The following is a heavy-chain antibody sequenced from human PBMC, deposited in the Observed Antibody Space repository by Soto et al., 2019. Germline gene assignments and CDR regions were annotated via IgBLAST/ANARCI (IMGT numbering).Heavy chain of an antibody. CDR1: EGSISTYY. V-gene: IGHV4-59*01. J-gene: IGHJ6*02. CDR2: IYYTGNT. CDR3: AKGNDYGGNSPYYYGMDV. Sequence: SETLSLTCSISEGSISTYYWTWIRQSPGKGLEWIGYIYYTGNTKYNPSLQSRVTMSVDSAKNQFSLNLRAEDTAVYYCAKGNDYGGNSPYYYGMDVWGQGTTVTVSS. D-gene: IGHD4-17*01.